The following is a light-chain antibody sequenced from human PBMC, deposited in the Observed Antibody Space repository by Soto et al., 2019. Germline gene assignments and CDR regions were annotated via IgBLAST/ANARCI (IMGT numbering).Light chain of an antibody. CDR2: KVS. J-gene: IGKJ1*01. Sequence: VVMTQSPLSLPVTLGHPASISCRSSQSLVYSDGNTYLNWFQQRPGQSPRRLIYKVSNRDSGDPDKFSGSRSVTNFTLKLSGVDADEVGIYYCMHGKHRAVRFGQGTKVEIK. CDR3: MHGKHRAVR. CDR1: QSLVYSDGNTY. V-gene: IGKV2-30*01.